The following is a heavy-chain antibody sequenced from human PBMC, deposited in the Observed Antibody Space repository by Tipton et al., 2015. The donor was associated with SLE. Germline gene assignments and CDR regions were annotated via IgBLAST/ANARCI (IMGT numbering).Heavy chain of an antibody. CDR3: ARHDTNYGRNWFDP. CDR2: IYFDGNS. V-gene: IGHV4-59*08. Sequence: TLSLTCTVSGGSIGPYYWHWIRQSPGKALEWIGYIYFDGNSNGRGNYNHSLKSLVTMSVDTSKNHFSLKLSSVTAADTAVYYCARHDTNYGRNWFDPWGQGTLVTVSS. CDR1: GGSIGPYY. D-gene: IGHD2-8*01. J-gene: IGHJ5*02.